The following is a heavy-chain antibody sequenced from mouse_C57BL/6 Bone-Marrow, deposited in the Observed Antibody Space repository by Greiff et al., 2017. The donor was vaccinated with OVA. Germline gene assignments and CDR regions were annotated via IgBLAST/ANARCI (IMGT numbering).Heavy chain of an antibody. CDR1: GYTFTGYW. J-gene: IGHJ2*01. CDR2: IYPGGGNT. D-gene: IGHD2-5*01. V-gene: IGHV1-9*01. CDR3: ARSESNDY. Sequence: VQLQESGAELMKPGASVKLSCKATGYTFTGYWIEWVKQRPGHGLEWIGEIYPGGGNTNYNEKFKGKATFTADTSSSTAYHLLSSLTTGDSAIYYDARSESNDYWGQGTTLTVSS.